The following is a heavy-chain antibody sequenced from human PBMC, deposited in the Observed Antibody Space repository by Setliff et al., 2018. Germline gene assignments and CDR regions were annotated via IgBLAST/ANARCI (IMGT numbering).Heavy chain of an antibody. CDR1: GFPFSDFY. CDR2: ISTSGNTV. Sequence: GGSLRLSCAASGFPFSDFYMNRIRQAPGKALEWVSYISTSGNTVDYADFAKGRFTISRDNARNSLYLQMNNLRAEDTAVYYCARDISVTMVREGGMDVWGKGTTVTVSS. CDR3: ARDISVTMVREGGMDV. D-gene: IGHD3-10*01. J-gene: IGHJ6*03. V-gene: IGHV3-11*04.